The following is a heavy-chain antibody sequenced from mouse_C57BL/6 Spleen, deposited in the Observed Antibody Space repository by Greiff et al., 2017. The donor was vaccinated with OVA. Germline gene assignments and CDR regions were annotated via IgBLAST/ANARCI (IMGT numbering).Heavy chain of an antibody. D-gene: IGHD1-1*01. CDR2: ISYDGSN. J-gene: IGHJ2*01. V-gene: IGHV3-6*01. CDR1: GYSITSGYY. Sequence: ESGPGLVKPSQSLSLTCSVTGYSITSGYYWNWIRQFPGNKLEWMGYISYDGSNNYNPSLKNRISITRDTSKNQFFLKLNSVTTEDTATYYCARGPTTVVAYYFDYWGQGTTLTVSS. CDR3: ARGPTTVVAYYFDY.